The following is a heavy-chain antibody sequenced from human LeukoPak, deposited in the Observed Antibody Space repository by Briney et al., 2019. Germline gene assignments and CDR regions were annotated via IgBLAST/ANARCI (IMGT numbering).Heavy chain of an antibody. J-gene: IGHJ5*02. CDR3: AGLYFATAEEFNP. V-gene: IGHV4-59*08. Sequence: SETLSLTCTVSGGSISGHYWSWIRQSPGKGLEWIGYIHYRGSTYYNPSLNSRVTLSVDTSRNQFSLDLTSVTAADSAVYFCAGLYFATAEEFNPWGKGTLVTVSS. CDR1: GGSISGHY. D-gene: IGHD2-8*01. CDR2: IHYRGST.